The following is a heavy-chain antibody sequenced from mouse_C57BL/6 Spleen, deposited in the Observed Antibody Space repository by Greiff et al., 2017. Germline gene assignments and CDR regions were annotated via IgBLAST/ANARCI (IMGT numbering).Heavy chain of an antibody. D-gene: IGHD1-1*01. CDR1: GYTFTSYW. CDR3: AGLRLDFAY. Sequence: QVQLQQPGAELVKPGASVKLSCKASGYTFTSYWMQWVKQRPGQGLEWIGEIDPSDSYTNYNQKFKGKATLTVDTSSSTAYMQLSSLTSEDSAVYYCAGLRLDFAYWGPGTLVTVSA. CDR2: IDPSDSYT. V-gene: IGHV1-50*01. J-gene: IGHJ3*01.